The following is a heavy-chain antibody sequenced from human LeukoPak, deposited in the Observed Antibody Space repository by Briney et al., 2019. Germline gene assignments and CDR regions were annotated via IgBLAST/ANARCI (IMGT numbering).Heavy chain of an antibody. CDR3: ARYVRNSGTFYLDY. Sequence: SETLSLTCPVSAVSISSGYWSWIRQPPGNGLEWIGYIYYSGSTNYNPSLKSRVSMSLDTSKTQFSLNLRSVTAADTAVYYCARYVRNSGTFYLDYWGQGTLVTVSS. D-gene: IGHD1-26*01. J-gene: IGHJ4*02. V-gene: IGHV4-59*01. CDR2: IYYSGST. CDR1: AVSISSGY.